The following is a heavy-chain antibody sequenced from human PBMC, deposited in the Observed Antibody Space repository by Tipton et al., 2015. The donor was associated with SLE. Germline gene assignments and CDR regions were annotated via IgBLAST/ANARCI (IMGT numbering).Heavy chain of an antibody. Sequence: QVQLVQSGPEVKKPGSSVKVSCKASGGTFSSYAISWVRQAPGQGLEWMGGIIPIFGTANYAQKFQGRVTMTTDTSTSTAYMELRSLRSDDTAVYYCARESPVLRFLEWWGQGTLVTVSS. CDR3: ARESPVLRFLEW. CDR1: GGTFSSYA. J-gene: IGHJ4*02. V-gene: IGHV1-69*06. D-gene: IGHD3-3*01. CDR2: IIPIFGTA.